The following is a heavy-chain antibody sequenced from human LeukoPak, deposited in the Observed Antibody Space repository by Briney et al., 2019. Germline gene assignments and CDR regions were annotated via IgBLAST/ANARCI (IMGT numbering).Heavy chain of an antibody. D-gene: IGHD1-26*01. Sequence: RAGGSLRLSCAASGFTFSSYEMNWVRQAPGKGLEWVSYISSSGSTIYYADSVKGRFTISRANAKNSLYLQMNSLRAEDTAVYYCAREWEVSSWGEGTLVTVSS. CDR1: GFTFSSYE. V-gene: IGHV3-48*03. CDR3: AREWEVSS. J-gene: IGHJ5*02. CDR2: ISSSGSTI.